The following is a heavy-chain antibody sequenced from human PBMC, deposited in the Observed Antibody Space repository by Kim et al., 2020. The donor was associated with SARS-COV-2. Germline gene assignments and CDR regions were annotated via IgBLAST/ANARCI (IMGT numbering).Heavy chain of an antibody. Sequence: GSAGSVKGRLTISRDNAKNSLYLQMNSLRAEDTALYYCAKDIGYSSGLVDVWGQGTTVTVSS. V-gene: IGHV3-9*01. J-gene: IGHJ6*02. CDR3: AKDIGYSSGLVDV. D-gene: IGHD6-19*01.